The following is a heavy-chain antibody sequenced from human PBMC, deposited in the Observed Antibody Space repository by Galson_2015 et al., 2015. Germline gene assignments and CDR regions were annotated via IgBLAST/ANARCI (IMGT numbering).Heavy chain of an antibody. CDR1: EFTFSSYY. CDR2: ISSTTTYI. V-gene: IGHV3-21*01. CDR3: ARQILDYDFWSGYYPTNFDY. J-gene: IGHJ4*02. Sequence: SLRLSCAASEFTFSSYYMSWVRQAPGKGLEWVSSISSTTTYIYYADSVKGRFTISRDSAKNSLYLQMSSLGAEDTAVYYCARQILDYDFWSGYYPTNFDYWGQGTLVTVSS. D-gene: IGHD3-3*01.